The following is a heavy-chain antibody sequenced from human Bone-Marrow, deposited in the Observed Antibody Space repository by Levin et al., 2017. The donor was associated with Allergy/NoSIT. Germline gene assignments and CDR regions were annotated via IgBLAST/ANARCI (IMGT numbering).Heavy chain of an antibody. V-gene: IGHV3-23*01. Sequence: GGSLRLSCAASGFNFINYAMSWVRQAPVKGLEWVSSIDGGGGATYYADFVKGRFTISRDNSRNTIYLQMNRLRDEDTALYHCSNAPDSYYATTHFDYWGHGALVTVSS. CDR1: GFNFINYA. J-gene: IGHJ4*03. CDR3: SNAPDSYYATTHFDY. D-gene: IGHD3-10*01. CDR2: IDGGGGAT.